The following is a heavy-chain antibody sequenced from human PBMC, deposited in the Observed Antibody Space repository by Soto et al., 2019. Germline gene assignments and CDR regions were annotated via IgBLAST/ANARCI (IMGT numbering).Heavy chain of an antibody. CDR2: INAGNGNT. CDR1: GYTFTSYA. CDR3: ARGEFYDIHDY. D-gene: IGHD3-22*01. Sequence: QVHLVQSGAEVKKPGASVKVSCKASGYTFTSYAIHWVRQAPGQRLEWMGWINAGNGNTKYSQKFQGRVTITRDTSASTAYMELSSLRSEDTAVYYCARGEFYDIHDYWGQGTLVTVSS. J-gene: IGHJ4*02. V-gene: IGHV1-3*01.